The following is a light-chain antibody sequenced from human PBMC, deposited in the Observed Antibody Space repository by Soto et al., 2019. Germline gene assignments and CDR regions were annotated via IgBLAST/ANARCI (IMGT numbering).Light chain of an antibody. J-gene: IGKJ2*01. CDR1: QSISIX. CDR3: QQSYNTPRT. Sequence: DIQMTQSPSSLSASVGXXVTITCRASQSISIXLNWYQQKPGKAPNLLIFTASNLQSGVPSRFSGSGSGTDFTLTISSLQPEDFATYYCQQSYNTPRTFGQGTKLEIK. CDR2: TAS. V-gene: IGKV1-39*01.